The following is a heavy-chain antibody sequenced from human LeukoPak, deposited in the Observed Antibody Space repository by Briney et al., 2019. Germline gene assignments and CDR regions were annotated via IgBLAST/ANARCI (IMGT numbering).Heavy chain of an antibody. V-gene: IGHV1-18*01. D-gene: IGHD3-22*01. J-gene: IGHJ6*02. CDR1: GYTFTSYG. Sequence: ASVKVPCKASGYTFTSYGISWVRQAPGQGPEWMGWISAYNGNTNYAQKLQGRVTMTTDTSTSTAYMELRSLRSDDTAVYYCARCYDSSGYYSPSYYYYGMDVWGQGTTVTVSS. CDR3: ARCYDSSGYYSPSYYYYGMDV. CDR2: ISAYNGNT.